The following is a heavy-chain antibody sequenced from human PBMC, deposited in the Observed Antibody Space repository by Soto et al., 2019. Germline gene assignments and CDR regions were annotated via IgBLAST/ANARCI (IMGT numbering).Heavy chain of an antibody. V-gene: IGHV3-48*02. CDR2: ISSSSSTI. CDR1: GFTFSSYS. Sequence: GGSLRLSCAASGFTFSSYSMNWVRQAPEKGLEWVSYISSSSSTIYYADSVKGRFTISRDNAKNSLYLQMNSLRDEDTAVYYCARDPYYDFWSGFSRSNYYYGMDVWGQGTTVTVSS. D-gene: IGHD3-3*01. J-gene: IGHJ6*02. CDR3: ARDPYYDFWSGFSRSNYYYGMDV.